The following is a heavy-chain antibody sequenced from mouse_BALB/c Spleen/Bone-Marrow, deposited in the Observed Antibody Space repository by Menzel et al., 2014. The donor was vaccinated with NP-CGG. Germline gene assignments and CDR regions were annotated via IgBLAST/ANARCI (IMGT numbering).Heavy chain of an antibody. CDR2: IWSGGST. CDR3: ARNSDYGSGYFDV. J-gene: IGHJ1*01. D-gene: IGHD1-2*01. CDR1: GFSLTSYG. Sequence: VQRVESGPGLVQPSQTLSITCTVSGFSLTSYGVHWVRQPPGKGLEWLGVIWSGGSTDYNAAFISRLCISKDNSKSQIFFKMNSLQADDTAIYYCARNSDYGSGYFDVWGAGTTVTVSS. V-gene: IGHV2-4*02.